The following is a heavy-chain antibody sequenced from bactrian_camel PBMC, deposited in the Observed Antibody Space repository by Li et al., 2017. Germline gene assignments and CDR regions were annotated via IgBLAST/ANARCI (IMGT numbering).Heavy chain of an antibody. CDR3: ATPFRVGWSREFGR. CDR1: GSTSMYWW. Sequence: HVQLVESGGGLVQPGGSLRLSCSAGGSTSMYWWMGWVRQAPGKGLEWVSSINSGGEATSYGRFTISRDNAKNTVALQMNNLKAEDTARYYCATPFRVGWSREFGRWGQGTQVTVS. V-gene: IGHV3S1*01. J-gene: IGHJ4*01. D-gene: IGHD1*01. CDR2: INSGGEAT.